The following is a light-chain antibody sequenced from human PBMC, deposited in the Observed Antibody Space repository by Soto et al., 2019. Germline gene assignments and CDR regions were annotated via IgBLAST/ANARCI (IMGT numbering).Light chain of an antibody. J-gene: IGLJ1*01. V-gene: IGLV2-23*01. CDR1: SSDVESYKL. CDR2: EGN. Sequence: CVLTQPASGSESPGQSIASPCTGTSSDVESYKLVSWYQQHPDKAPKLIIYEGNKRPSGVSNRLSGSKSGNTASLTISGLQAEDDADYYCCSYAGSTTFYVFGTGTKVTVL. CDR3: CSYAGSTTFYV.